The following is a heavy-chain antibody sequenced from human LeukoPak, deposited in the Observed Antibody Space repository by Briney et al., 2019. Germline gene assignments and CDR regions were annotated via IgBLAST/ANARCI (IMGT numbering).Heavy chain of an antibody. CDR2: FYYSGST. Sequence: KPSETLSLTCTVSGGSISSYYWTWMRQPPGKGLEWIGYFYYSGSTNYNPSLRGRITISLDTSKNQLSLTLSSVTAADTAVYYCAGGSGWLFDYWGQGIPVTVSP. V-gene: IGHV4-59*01. CDR3: AGGSGWLFDY. J-gene: IGHJ4*02. D-gene: IGHD6-19*01. CDR1: GGSISSYY.